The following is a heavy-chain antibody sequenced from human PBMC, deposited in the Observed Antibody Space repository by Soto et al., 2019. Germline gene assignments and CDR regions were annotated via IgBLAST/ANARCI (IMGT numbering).Heavy chain of an antibody. CDR2: IYYSGTT. J-gene: IGHJ4*02. CDR3: AIITAVAGF. Sequence: QVQLQESGPGLVKPSETLSLTCTVSGDSISDYYWIWVRQPPGKGLEWIGYIYYSGTTNYNPSLKSRVTISVDTSKNQFSLKLRSVTAADTAVYYCAIITAVAGFWGQGTLVTVPS. V-gene: IGHV4-59*01. CDR1: GDSISDYY. D-gene: IGHD2-15*01.